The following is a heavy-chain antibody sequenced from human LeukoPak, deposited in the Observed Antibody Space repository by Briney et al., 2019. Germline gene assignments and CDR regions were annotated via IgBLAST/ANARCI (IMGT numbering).Heavy chain of an antibody. J-gene: IGHJ4*02. V-gene: IGHV1-46*01. CDR2: INPSGGST. CDR1: GYTFTSYY. D-gene: IGHD6-19*01. Sequence: ASVKVSCKASGYTFTSYYMHWVRQAPGQGLESMGVINPSGGSTSYAQKFQGRVTMTSDTSTSTVYLELSSLRFEDTAVYYCARVYNSGWPLDYWGQGTLVTVSS. CDR3: ARVYNSGWPLDY.